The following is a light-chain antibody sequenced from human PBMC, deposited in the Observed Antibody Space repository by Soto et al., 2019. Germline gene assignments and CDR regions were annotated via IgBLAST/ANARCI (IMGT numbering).Light chain of an antibody. CDR1: QSVSSY. CDR3: QQRSNWPPLT. J-gene: IGKJ4*01. V-gene: IGKV3-11*01. Sequence: EIVRTQSPGTLSASPGERATLSCRASQSVSSYLAWYQQKPGQAPRLLIYDASNRATGIPARFSGSGSGTDFTLTISGLEPEDFAVYYCQQRSNWPPLTFGGGTKVDI. CDR2: DAS.